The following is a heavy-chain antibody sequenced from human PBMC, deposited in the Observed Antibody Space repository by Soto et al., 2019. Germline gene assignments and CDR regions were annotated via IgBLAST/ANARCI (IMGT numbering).Heavy chain of an antibody. V-gene: IGHV3-7*01. CDR2: IHVDGSEH. Sequence: EVQLVESGGDLVQPGGSLRLSCAASGFTFSNYRMSWVRQAPGKGLEWVASIHVDGSEHDYVDPVKGRFTISRDNAKNSLYLQMNSLRDEDTAVYYCAKWRWLQSEVDYWGRGTLVTVSS. J-gene: IGHJ4*02. CDR3: AKWRWLQSEVDY. D-gene: IGHD5-12*01. CDR1: GFTFSNYR.